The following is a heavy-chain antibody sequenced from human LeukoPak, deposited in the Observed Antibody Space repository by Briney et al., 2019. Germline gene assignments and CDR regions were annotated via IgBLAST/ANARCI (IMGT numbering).Heavy chain of an antibody. V-gene: IGHV1-18*01. CDR1: GYTFTSYG. CDR3: ARVKYSSGWSDSLNWFDP. J-gene: IGHJ5*02. D-gene: IGHD6-19*01. Sequence: ASVKVSCKASGYTFTSYGISWVRQAPGQGLEWMGWISAYNGNTNYAQKLRGRVTMTTDTSTSTAYMELRSLRSDDTAVYYCARVKYSSGWSDSLNWFDPWGQGTLVTVSS. CDR2: ISAYNGNT.